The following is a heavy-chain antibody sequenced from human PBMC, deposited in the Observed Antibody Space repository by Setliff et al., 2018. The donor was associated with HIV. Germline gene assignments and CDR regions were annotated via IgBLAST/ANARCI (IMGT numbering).Heavy chain of an antibody. CDR3: ARWGSGSYERVFDY. D-gene: IGHD1-26*01. CDR2: VKQDGPET. Sequence: PGGSLRLSCAASGFRFRSYWMSWVRQAPGKGLESVANVKQDGPETLYVDSVKGRFTISRDNANNLVYLQMNSLRVEDTAVYFCARWGSGSYERVFDYWGQGMLVTVSS. V-gene: IGHV3-7*01. CDR1: GFRFRSYW. J-gene: IGHJ4*02.